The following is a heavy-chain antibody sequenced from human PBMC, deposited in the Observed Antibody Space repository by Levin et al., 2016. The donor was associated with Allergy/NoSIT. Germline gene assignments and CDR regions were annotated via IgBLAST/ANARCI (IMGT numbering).Heavy chain of an antibody. D-gene: IGHD6-19*01. J-gene: IGHJ4*02. Sequence: WIRQPPGKGLEWVSAISGSGGSTYYADSVKGRFTISRDNSKNTLYLQMNSLRAEDTAVYYCARVPGEGWYFDCWGQGTLVTVSS. V-gene: IGHV3-23*01. CDR3: ARVPGEGWYFDC. CDR2: ISGSGGST.